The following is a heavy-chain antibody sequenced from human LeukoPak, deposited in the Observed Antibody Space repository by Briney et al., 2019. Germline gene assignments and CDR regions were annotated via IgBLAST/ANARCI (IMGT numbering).Heavy chain of an antibody. Sequence: GGSLRLSCAVSGFTFSTYWMSWVRQAPGKGLEWVANIKQDGGEKYYVDSVKGRFTISRDNAKNSLYLQMNSLRVEDTAVYYCARGSLSSGSYLNYWGQGTLVTVSS. D-gene: IGHD1-26*01. J-gene: IGHJ4*02. CDR1: GFTFSTYW. CDR3: ARGSLSSGSYLNY. CDR2: IKQDGGEK. V-gene: IGHV3-7*01.